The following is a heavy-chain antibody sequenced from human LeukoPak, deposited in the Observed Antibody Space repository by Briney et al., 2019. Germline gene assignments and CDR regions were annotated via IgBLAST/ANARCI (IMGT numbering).Heavy chain of an antibody. Sequence: SETLSLTCTVSGGSISSYYWSWIRQPPGKGLEWIGYIYYSGSTNYNPSLKSRVTMSVDTSKNQFSLKLSSVTAADTAVYYCARQSQGYCGSTACHSWFDPWGQGTLVTVSS. CDR1: GGSISSYY. CDR2: IYYSGST. J-gene: IGHJ5*02. V-gene: IGHV4-59*01. CDR3: ARQSQGYCGSTACHSWFDP. D-gene: IGHD2-2*02.